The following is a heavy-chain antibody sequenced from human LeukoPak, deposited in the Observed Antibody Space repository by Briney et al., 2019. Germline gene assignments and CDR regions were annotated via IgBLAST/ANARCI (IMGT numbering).Heavy chain of an antibody. D-gene: IGHD5-24*01. CDR2: ISGSGGST. J-gene: IGHJ3*02. CDR1: GFTFSSYW. Sequence: PGGSLRLSCAASGFTFSSYWMSWVRQAPGKGLEWVSAISGSGGSTYYADSVKGRFTISRDNSKNTLYLQMNSLRAEDTAVYYCAKDSNRDGYNFHDAFDIWGQGTMVTVSS. CDR3: AKDSNRDGYNFHDAFDI. V-gene: IGHV3-23*01.